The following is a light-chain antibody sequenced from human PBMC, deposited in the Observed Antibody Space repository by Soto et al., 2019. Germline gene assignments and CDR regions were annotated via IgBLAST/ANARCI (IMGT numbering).Light chain of an antibody. CDR3: QQYISWT. CDR1: QSISSW. J-gene: IGKJ1*01. Sequence: DIQMTQSPSTLSASVGDSVTITCRASQSISSWLAWYQQKPGKAPKLLIYQASRLESGVPSRFSGSGSGTEFALTLSSLQPDDVANYYCQQYISWTFGQGTKVELK. CDR2: QAS. V-gene: IGKV1-5*03.